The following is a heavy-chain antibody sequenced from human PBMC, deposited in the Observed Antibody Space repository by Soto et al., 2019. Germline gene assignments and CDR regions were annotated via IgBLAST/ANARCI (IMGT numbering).Heavy chain of an antibody. D-gene: IGHD5-18*01. CDR3: ARDLLEPHSYGRRYYYYYGMDV. V-gene: IGHV3-7*01. CDR2: ANPDGSEK. J-gene: IGHJ6*02. Sequence: GGSLRLSCAVSGFTITTYWMIWVRQAPGKGLEWVASANPDGSEKHYVDSVKGRFAISRDNAKNTMFLQMNSLRAEDTAVYYCARDLLEPHSYGRRYYYYYGMDVWGQGTTVTVSS. CDR1: GFTITTYW.